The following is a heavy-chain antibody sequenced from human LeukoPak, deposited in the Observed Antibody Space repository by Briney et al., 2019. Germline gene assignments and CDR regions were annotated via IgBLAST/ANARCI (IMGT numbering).Heavy chain of an antibody. CDR1: GFTFSDNW. J-gene: IGHJ4*02. CDR3: AREILAPGKTHDY. Sequence: PGGSLRLSCAASGFTFSDNWMHWVRQPPGKGLVGVSRISSDGSSVTYADSVKGRFTISRDNSKNTLYLQMNSLRAEDTAVYYCAREILAPGKTHDYWGQGTLVTVSS. CDR2: ISSDGSSV. V-gene: IGHV3-74*01.